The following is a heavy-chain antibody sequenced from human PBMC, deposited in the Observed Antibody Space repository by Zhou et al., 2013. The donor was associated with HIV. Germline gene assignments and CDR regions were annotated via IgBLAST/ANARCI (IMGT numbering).Heavy chain of an antibody. V-gene: IGHV4-38-2*01. CDR3: ARAIWDIAVAGHFDY. CDR1: GYSISSGYY. CDR2: IYHSGST. D-gene: IGHD6-19*01. J-gene: IGHJ4*02. Sequence: QVQLQESGPGLVKPSETLSLTCAVSGYSISSGYYWGWIRQPPGKGLEWIGSIYHSGSTYYNPSLKSRVTISVDTSKNQFSLKLSSVTAADTAVYYCARAIWDIAVAGHFDYWGQGTLVTVSS.